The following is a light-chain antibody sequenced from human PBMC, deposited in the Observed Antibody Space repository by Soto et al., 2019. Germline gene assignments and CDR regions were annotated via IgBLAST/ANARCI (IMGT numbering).Light chain of an antibody. CDR2: DVS. CDR3: QQRSNWPSIT. J-gene: IGKJ5*01. CDR1: QSLSSF. Sequence: EIVLTQSPATLSLSPGERATLSCRASQSLSSFLAWYQQKLGQAPRLLIYDVSNRATGIPARFSGSGSGTDFTLTISSLEPEDSAVYYCQQRSNWPSITFGQGTRLEIK. V-gene: IGKV3-11*01.